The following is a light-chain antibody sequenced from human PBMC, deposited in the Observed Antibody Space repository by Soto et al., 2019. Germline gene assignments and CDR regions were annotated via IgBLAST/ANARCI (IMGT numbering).Light chain of an antibody. CDR2: GNS. J-gene: IGLJ3*02. Sequence: QSVLTQPPSVSGAPGQRVTISCTESSSNIGAGYDVHWYQQLPGTAPKLLIYGNSNRPSGVPDRFSGSKSGTSASLAITGLQAEDEADYYCHSYKSSVSGWVFGGGTKMSVL. CDR3: HSYKSSVSGWV. CDR1: SSNIGAGYD. V-gene: IGLV1-40*01.